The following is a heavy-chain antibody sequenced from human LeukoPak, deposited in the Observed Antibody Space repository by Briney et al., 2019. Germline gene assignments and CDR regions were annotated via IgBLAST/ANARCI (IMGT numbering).Heavy chain of an antibody. J-gene: IGHJ4*02. V-gene: IGHV3-23*01. Sequence: PGGSLRLSCAASGFTFSSYATSWVRQAPGEGLEWVSAISGSGGSTYYADSVKGRFTISRDNSKNTLYLQMNSLRAEDTAVYYCAKVNLAVAGTHPSPSDYWGQGTLVTVSS. D-gene: IGHD6-19*01. CDR2: ISGSGGST. CDR1: GFTFSSYA. CDR3: AKVNLAVAGTHPSPSDY.